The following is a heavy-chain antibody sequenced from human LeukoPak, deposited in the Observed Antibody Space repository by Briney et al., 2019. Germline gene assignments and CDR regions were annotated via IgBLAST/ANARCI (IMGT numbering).Heavy chain of an antibody. D-gene: IGHD4-17*01. J-gene: IGHJ4*02. CDR2: ITTNGGST. Sequence: GGSLRLSCAASGFTFSSYAMSWVRQAPGKGLEWVSSITTNGGSTFYADSVKGRFTISRDNSKNTLYLQMNSLRADDTAVYYCAKDISDYGDHYVHDYWGQGTLVTVSS. V-gene: IGHV3-23*01. CDR1: GFTFSSYA. CDR3: AKDISDYGDHYVHDY.